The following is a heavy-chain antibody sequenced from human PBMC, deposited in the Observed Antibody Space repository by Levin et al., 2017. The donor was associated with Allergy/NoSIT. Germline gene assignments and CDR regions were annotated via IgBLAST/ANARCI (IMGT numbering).Heavy chain of an antibody. Sequence: GGSLRLSCAASGFTFSSYAMSWVRQAPGKGLEWVSAISGSGGSTYYADSVKGRFTISRDNSKNTLYLQMNSLRAEDTAVYYCAKDSAPILLNNWFDPWGQGTLVTVSS. V-gene: IGHV3-23*01. J-gene: IGHJ5*02. CDR3: AKDSAPILLNNWFDP. CDR1: GFTFSSYA. CDR2: ISGSGGST.